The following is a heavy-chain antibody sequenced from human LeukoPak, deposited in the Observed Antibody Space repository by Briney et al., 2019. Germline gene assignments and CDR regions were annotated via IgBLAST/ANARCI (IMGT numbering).Heavy chain of an antibody. CDR1: GGSFSGYY. D-gene: IGHD1-26*01. Sequence: SETLSLTCAVYGGSFSGYYWSWIRQPPGKGLEWIGEINHSGSTNYNPSLKSRVTISVDTSKSQFSLKLSSVTAADTAVYYCARGRGSYSVFDYWGQGTLVTVSS. J-gene: IGHJ4*02. CDR2: INHSGST. CDR3: ARGRGSYSVFDY. V-gene: IGHV4-34*01.